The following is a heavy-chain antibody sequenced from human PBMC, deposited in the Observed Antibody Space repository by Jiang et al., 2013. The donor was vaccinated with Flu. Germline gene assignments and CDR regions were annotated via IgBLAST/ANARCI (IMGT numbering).Heavy chain of an antibody. Sequence: LESGGGLVQPGGSLRLSCAASGFTFSNYAMTWVRQAPGKGLEWVSGISGSGGSTYYADSVKGRFTISRDNSKNTLYVQMNSLRAEDTAIYYCAKDRSRGNYYVDYFDYWGQGTLVTVSS. CDR2: ISGSGGST. CDR3: AKDRSRGNYYVDYFDY. J-gene: IGHJ4*02. CDR1: GFTFSNYA. D-gene: IGHD1-26*01. V-gene: IGHV3-23*01.